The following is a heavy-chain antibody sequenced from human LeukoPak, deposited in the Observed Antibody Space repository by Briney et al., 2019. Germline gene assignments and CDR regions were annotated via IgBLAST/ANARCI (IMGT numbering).Heavy chain of an antibody. D-gene: IGHD1-26*01. V-gene: IGHV3-33*01. CDR3: ARDRRSWEPPPGDY. CDR1: GFTFSTYG. J-gene: IGHJ4*02. CDR2: IWYDGSNG. Sequence: QPGGSLRLSCAASGFTFSTYGMHWVRQAPGKGLEWVTVIWYDGSNGYYADSVKGRFTISRDNSKNTLYLQMNSLRAEDTAVYYCARDRRSWEPPPGDYWGQGTLVTVSS.